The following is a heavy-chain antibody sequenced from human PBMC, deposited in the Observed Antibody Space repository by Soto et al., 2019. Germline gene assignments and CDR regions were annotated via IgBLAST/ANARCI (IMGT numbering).Heavy chain of an antibody. CDR3: ARLYISGWVNWFDP. J-gene: IGHJ5*02. CDR1: GYPFTSYG. V-gene: IGHV1-2*02. CDR2: INPNSGGT. D-gene: IGHD6-19*01. Sequence: DSVKVSYKASGYPFTSYGISWVRQAPGQGPEWMGWINPNSGGTNYAQKFQGRVTMTRDTSISTAYMELSRLRSDDTAVYYCARLYISGWVNWFDPWGQGTIVTVSS.